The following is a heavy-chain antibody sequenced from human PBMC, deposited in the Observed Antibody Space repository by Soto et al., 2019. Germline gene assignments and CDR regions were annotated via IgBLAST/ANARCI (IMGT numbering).Heavy chain of an antibody. V-gene: IGHV1-69*12. CDR3: AKESSAAGTFREAASDI. CDR2: IVPVFSLT. Sequence: QVHLVQSGAEVKKPGSSVKVACKLSGDTFSNYAINWVRLAPGQGLEWIGAIVPVFSLTNYAQKFQGRVTFTAEESTITAYMELSSLRSDDTATYYCAKESSAAGTFREAASDILGQGTMVTVSS. D-gene: IGHD6-13*01. J-gene: IGHJ3*02. CDR1: GDTFSNYA.